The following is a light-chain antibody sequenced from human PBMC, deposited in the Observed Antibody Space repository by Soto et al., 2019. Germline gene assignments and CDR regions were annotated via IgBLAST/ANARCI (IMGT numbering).Light chain of an antibody. V-gene: IGKV3-15*01. CDR3: QQYNNWPGT. Sequence: IVMTQSPATLSVSPGERATLSCRASQSVSSNLAWYQQKPGQAPRRLIYGASTRATGIPARFSGSGSGTEFTLTISSLQSADFAVYYCQQYNNWPGTFGQGTKVEIK. CDR1: QSVSSN. J-gene: IGKJ1*01. CDR2: GAS.